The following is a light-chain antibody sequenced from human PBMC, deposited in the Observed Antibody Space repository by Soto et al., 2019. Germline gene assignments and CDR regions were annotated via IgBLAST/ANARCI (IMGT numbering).Light chain of an antibody. CDR3: HQYNSWPRGT. V-gene: IGKV3-20*01. Sequence: EIVLTQSPGTLSLSPGERATLSCRASQSVDSSHLAWYQHRPGRAPRLLVYGASRRATGVPDRFSGSGSGTHFTLSIRRLESEDFAVYYCHQYNSWPRGTFGPGTKVEIK. J-gene: IGKJ3*01. CDR1: QSVDSSH. CDR2: GAS.